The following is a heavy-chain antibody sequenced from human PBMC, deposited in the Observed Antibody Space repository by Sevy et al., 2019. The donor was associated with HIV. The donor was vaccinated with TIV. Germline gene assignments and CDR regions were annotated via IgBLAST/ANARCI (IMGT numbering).Heavy chain of an antibody. D-gene: IGHD5-12*01. CDR3: ARAPAVRSGDDSLNWFAP. CDR1: GGSISAYY. J-gene: IGHJ5*02. Sequence: SETLSLTCTVSGGSISAYYWSWIRQPPGKGLEWIGYIHYTGNTKYNPSLESRVTISVDTSKNQFSLKLSSVTAADTAIYYCARAPAVRSGDDSLNWFAPWGQGTLVTVSS. V-gene: IGHV4-59*01. CDR2: IHYTGNT.